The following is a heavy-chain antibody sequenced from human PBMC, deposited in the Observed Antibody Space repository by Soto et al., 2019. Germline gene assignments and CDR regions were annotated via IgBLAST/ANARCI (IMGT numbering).Heavy chain of an antibody. D-gene: IGHD6-13*01. V-gene: IGHV4-31*03. J-gene: IGHJ6*02. CDR1: GGSISSGGYY. CDR2: IYYSGST. CDR3: ARDGDIAAAPGYYYGMDA. Sequence: KTSETLSLTCTVSGGSISSGGYYWSWIRQHPGKGLEWIGYIYYSGSTYYNPSLKSRVTISVDTSKNQFSLKLSSVTAADTAVYYCARDGDIAAAPGYYYGMDAWGQGTTVTVSS.